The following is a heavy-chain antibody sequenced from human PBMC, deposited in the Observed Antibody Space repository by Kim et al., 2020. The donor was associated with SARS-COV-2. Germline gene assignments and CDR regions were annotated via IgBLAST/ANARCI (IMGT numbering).Heavy chain of an antibody. V-gene: IGHV4-39*01. D-gene: IGHD3-22*01. CDR1: GGSISSSSYY. CDR3: ARQSMSWPVDY. J-gene: IGHJ4*02. CDR2: IYYSGST. Sequence: SETLSLTCTVSGGSISSSSYYWGWIRQPPGKGLEWIGSIYYSGSTYYNPSLKSRVTISVDTSKNQFSLKLSSVTAADTAVYYCARQSMSWPVDYWGQGTLVTVSS.